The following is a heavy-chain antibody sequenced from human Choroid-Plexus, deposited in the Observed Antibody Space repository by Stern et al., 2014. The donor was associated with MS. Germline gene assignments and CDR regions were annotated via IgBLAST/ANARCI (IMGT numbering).Heavy chain of an antibody. CDR2: ISYDGSK. D-gene: IGHD2/OR15-2a*01. Sequence: VQLVESGGGVVQPGRPLRLSCAASVGMHWVRQAPGKGLEWVALISYDGSKDYADSVKGRFAISRDNSKNTLYLQMNSLRAEDTAVYYCAKDRQYLTFFFDFWGKGSLGTVS. J-gene: IGHJ4*02. V-gene: IGHV3-30*18. CDR3: AKDRQYLTFFFDF. CDR1: VG.